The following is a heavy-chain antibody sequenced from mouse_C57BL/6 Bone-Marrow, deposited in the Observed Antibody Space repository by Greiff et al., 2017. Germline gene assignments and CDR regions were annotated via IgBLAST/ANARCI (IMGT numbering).Heavy chain of an antibody. CDR3: ARRGYYGSSRFDY. Sequence: VQLQQPGAELVKPGASVKMSCKASGYTFTSYWITWVKQRPGQGLEWIGDIYPGSGSTNYNEKFKSKATLTVDASSSTAYMQLSSLTSEASAVYYCARRGYYGSSRFDYWGQGTTLTVSS. D-gene: IGHD1-1*01. J-gene: IGHJ2*01. V-gene: IGHV1-55*01. CDR1: GYTFTSYW. CDR2: IYPGSGST.